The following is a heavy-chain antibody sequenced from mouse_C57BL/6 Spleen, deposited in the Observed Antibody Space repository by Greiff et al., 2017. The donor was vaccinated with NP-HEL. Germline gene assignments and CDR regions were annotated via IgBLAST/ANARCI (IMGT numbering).Heavy chain of an antibody. D-gene: IGHD2-12*01. V-gene: IGHV1-54*01. CDR3: ASVVRAMDY. CDR1: GYAFTNYL. J-gene: IGHJ4*01. Sequence: VQLQQSGAELVRPGTSVKVSCKASGYAFTNYLIEWVKQRPGQGLEWIGVINPGSGGTNYNEKFKGKATLTADKSSSTAYMQLSSLTSEDSAVYVCASVVRAMDYWGQGTSVTVSS. CDR2: INPGSGGT.